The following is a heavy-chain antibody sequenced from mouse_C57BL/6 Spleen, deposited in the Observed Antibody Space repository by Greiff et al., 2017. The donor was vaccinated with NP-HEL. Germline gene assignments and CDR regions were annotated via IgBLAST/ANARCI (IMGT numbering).Heavy chain of an antibody. V-gene: IGHV1-64*01. Sequence: QVQLQQPGAELVKPGASVKLSCKASGYTFTSYWMHWVKQRPGQGLEWIGMIHPNSGSTNYNEKFKSKATLTVDKSSSTAYMQLSSLTSEDSAVYYCARAAYYYGSSHDYWGQGTTLTVSS. CDR1: GYTFTSYW. CDR3: ARAAYYYGSSHDY. CDR2: IHPNSGST. D-gene: IGHD1-1*01. J-gene: IGHJ2*01.